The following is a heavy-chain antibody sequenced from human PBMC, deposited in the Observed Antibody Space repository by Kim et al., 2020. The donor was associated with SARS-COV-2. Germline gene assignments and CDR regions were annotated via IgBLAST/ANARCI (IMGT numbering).Heavy chain of an antibody. CDR1: GFTFDDYA. CDR3: AKSIGGSYRVVGYYFDY. D-gene: IGHD1-26*01. CDR2: ISWNSGSI. V-gene: IGHV3-9*01. J-gene: IGHJ4*02. Sequence: GGSLRLSCAASGFTFDDYAMHWVRQAPGKGLEWVSGISWNSGSIGYADSVKRRFTISRDNAKNSLYLQMNSLRAEDTALYYCAKSIGGSYRVVGYYFDYWGQGTLVTVSS.